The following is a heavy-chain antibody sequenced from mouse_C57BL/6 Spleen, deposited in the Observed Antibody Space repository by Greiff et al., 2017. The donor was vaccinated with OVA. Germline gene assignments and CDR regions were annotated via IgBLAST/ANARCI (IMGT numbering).Heavy chain of an antibody. D-gene: IGHD2-1*01. CDR2: IYPGDGDT. CDR3: APSLQGAMDY. Sequence: VQLQQSGPELVKPGASVKISCKASGYAFSSSWMNWVKQRPGKGLGWIGRIYPGDGDTNYNGKFKGKATLTADKSSSTAYMQLSSLTSEDSAVYFCAPSLQGAMDYWGQGTSVTVSS. V-gene: IGHV1-82*01. CDR1: GYAFSSSW. J-gene: IGHJ4*01.